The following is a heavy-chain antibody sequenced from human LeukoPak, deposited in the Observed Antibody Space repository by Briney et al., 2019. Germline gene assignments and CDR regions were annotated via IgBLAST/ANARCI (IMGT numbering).Heavy chain of an antibody. Sequence: GGSLRLSCAASGFTFSDYYMSWIRQAPGKGLEWVSYISSSGSTIYYADSVKGRFTISRDNAKNSPYLQMNSLRAEDTAVYYCARDGYMVADAFDIWGQGTMVTVSS. CDR3: ARDGYMVADAFDI. V-gene: IGHV3-11*04. J-gene: IGHJ3*02. D-gene: IGHD5-12*01. CDR1: GFTFSDYY. CDR2: ISSSGSTI.